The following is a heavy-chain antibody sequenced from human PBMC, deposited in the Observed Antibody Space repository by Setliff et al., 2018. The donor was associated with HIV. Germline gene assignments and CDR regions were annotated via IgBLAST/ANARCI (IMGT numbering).Heavy chain of an antibody. CDR1: GGSMSSYC. J-gene: IGHJ6*03. D-gene: IGHD3-9*01. Sequence: PSETLSLTCSVSGGSMSSYCWTWIRQSAGKGLEWIGHIYSTGTTNYNSSLKSRLTMSIDTSKNQFSLKLTSVTAADTAVYYCARHPRHYNILTGYRYYMDVWGKGTTVTVSS. CDR3: ARHPRHYNILTGYRYYMDV. V-gene: IGHV4-4*07. CDR2: IYSTGTT.